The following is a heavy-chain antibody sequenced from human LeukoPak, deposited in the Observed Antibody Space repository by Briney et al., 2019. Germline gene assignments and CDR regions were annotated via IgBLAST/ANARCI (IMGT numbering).Heavy chain of an antibody. CDR2: INHSGST. D-gene: IGHD6-19*01. CDR3: ASPSIAVAGTGMDV. V-gene: IGHV4-34*01. CDR1: GGSFSGYY. Sequence: SETLSLTCAVYGGSFSGYYWSWIRQPPGKGLEWIGEINHSGSTNYNPSLKSRVTISVDTSKNQFSLKLSPVTAADTAVYYCASPSIAVAGTGMDVWGQGTTVTVSS. J-gene: IGHJ6*02.